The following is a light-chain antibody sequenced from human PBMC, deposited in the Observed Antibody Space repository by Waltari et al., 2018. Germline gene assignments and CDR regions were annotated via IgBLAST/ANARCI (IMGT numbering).Light chain of an antibody. CDR3: QQYYSTPRT. CDR2: WAS. CDR1: QSVLYSSNNKNY. V-gene: IGKV4-1*01. Sequence: DIVMTQSPDSLAVSLGERAPIHCKSSQSVLYSSNNKNYLAWYQQKPGQPPKLLIYWASTRQSGVPDRFSGSGSGTDFTLTISSLQAEDVAVYYCQQYYSTPRTFGQGTKVEIK. J-gene: IGKJ1*01.